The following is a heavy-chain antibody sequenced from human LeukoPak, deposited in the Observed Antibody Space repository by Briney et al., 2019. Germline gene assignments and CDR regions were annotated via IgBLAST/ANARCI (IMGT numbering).Heavy chain of an antibody. CDR2: IYSNDHT. Sequence: LEWLALIYSNDHTLYSPSLKSRLTITNDTSKNQVVLTMTNMDPVDTATYYCAHSRDWNLDYWGQGTLVTVSS. CDR3: AHSRDWNLDY. D-gene: IGHD1-1*01. V-gene: IGHV2-5*01. J-gene: IGHJ4*02.